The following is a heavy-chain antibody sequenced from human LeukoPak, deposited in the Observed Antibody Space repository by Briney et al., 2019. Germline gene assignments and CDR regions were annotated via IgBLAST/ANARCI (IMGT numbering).Heavy chain of an antibody. D-gene: IGHD5-12*01. CDR1: GFTFSSYS. CDR2: IRGSGGTP. J-gene: IGHJ4*02. V-gene: IGHV3-23*01. Sequence: LSGGSLRLSCAASGFTFSSYSMNWVRQAPGKGLEWVSGIRGSGGTPYYADSVKGRFTISRDNSKNTLYLQMNSLRAEDTAAYYCAKAVGYSGYQSFDYWGQGTLVTVSS. CDR3: AKAVGYSGYQSFDY.